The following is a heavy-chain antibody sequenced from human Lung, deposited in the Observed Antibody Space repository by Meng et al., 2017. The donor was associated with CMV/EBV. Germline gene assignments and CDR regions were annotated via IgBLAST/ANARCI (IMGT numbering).Heavy chain of an antibody. CDR3: ARAVADTANFDY. Sequence: QVLLQEAGPGSVKFSDTLSLTCTAVGDSRNNYCWSWIRPSAGKGLEWIGRISTSGSIHYNPSLTSRVTLSVATSKNQISLQLSSVTAAATAVYYCARAVADTANFDYWGQGTLVTVSS. D-gene: IGHD6-19*01. CDR1: GDSRNNYC. CDR2: ISTSGSI. V-gene: IGHV4-4*07. J-gene: IGHJ4*02.